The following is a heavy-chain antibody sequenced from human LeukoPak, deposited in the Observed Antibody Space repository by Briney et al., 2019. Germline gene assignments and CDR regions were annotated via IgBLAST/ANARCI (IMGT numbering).Heavy chain of an antibody. CDR1: GFTFSMYG. Sequence: PGGSLRLSCVASGFTFSMYGMSWVRQAPGKGPEWVSGISGSSSSKHYADSVKGRFTISRDNSKDTLFLQMNSLRAEDTAVYYCAKDYYGSGQDYWGQGTLVTVSS. CDR3: AKDYYGSGQDY. J-gene: IGHJ4*02. CDR2: ISGSSSSK. D-gene: IGHD3-10*01. V-gene: IGHV3-23*01.